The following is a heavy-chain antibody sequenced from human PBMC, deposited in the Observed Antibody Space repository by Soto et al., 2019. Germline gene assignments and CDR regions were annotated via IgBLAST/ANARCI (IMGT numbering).Heavy chain of an antibody. Sequence: ASVNVSCKVSGYTLTELSMHWVRQAPGKGLEWMGGFDPEDGETIYAQKFQGRVTMTEDTSTDTAYMELGSLRSEDTAVYYCATGTTGTTDMDVWGKGTTVTVSS. J-gene: IGHJ6*03. CDR3: ATGTTGTTDMDV. CDR2: FDPEDGET. D-gene: IGHD1-1*01. V-gene: IGHV1-24*01. CDR1: GYTLTELS.